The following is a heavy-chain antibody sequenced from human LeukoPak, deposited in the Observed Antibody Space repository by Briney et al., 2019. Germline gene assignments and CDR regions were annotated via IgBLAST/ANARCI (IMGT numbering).Heavy chain of an antibody. CDR3: ARGSTRDSSGWYGPGKWFDP. J-gene: IGHJ5*02. V-gene: IGHV1-18*01. CDR2: ISAYNGNT. CDR1: GYTFTSYG. Sequence: ASVKVSCKASGYTFTSYGISWVRQAPGQGLEWMGWISAYNGNTNYAQKFQGRVTMTRDTAISTAFLELSSLRSPDTAVYYCARGSTRDSSGWYGPGKWFDPWGQGTLVTVSS. D-gene: IGHD6-19*01.